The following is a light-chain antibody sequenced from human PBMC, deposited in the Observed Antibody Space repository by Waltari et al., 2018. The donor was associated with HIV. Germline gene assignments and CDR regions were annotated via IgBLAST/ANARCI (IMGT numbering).Light chain of an antibody. J-gene: IGLJ2*01. V-gene: IGLV1-44*01. Sequence: QSLLTQSPSASGTPGQRVNISCFGTSSNIGSRSVNWYQHFPGTPPKLLIFSNTDRPPGVPDRFSGSKSGTSASLAISGLHSQDEADYYCSAWDVTLNGLVFGGGTRLSVL. CDR3: SAWDVTLNGLV. CDR2: SNT. CDR1: SSNIGSRS.